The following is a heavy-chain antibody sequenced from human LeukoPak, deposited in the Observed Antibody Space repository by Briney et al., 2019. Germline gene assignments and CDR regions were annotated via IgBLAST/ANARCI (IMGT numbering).Heavy chain of an antibody. D-gene: IGHD6-19*01. Sequence: GGSLRLSCAASGFTFSSYGMSWVRRAPGKGLEWVSAISGSGGSTYYADSVKGRFTISRDNSKNTLYLQMNSLRAEDTAVYYCAGQWLELDYWGQGTLVTVSS. CDR3: AGQWLELDY. J-gene: IGHJ4*02. V-gene: IGHV3-23*01. CDR1: GFTFSSYG. CDR2: ISGSGGST.